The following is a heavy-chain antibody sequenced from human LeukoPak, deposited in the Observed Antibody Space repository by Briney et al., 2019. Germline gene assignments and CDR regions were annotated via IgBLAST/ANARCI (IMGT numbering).Heavy chain of an antibody. Sequence: ASVNVSCNPARYTFTTYAINGWRQSPGQARKWMGGINTNTGNPTYAQSFTGRFVFSLDTYVSTEYLQISRLTAEDTAVYYCARGTGYSSSWPPHWGQGTMVTVSS. CDR2: INTNTGNP. V-gene: IGHV7-4-1*02. J-gene: IGHJ4*02. CDR1: RYTFTTYA. CDR3: ARGTGYSSSWPPH. D-gene: IGHD6-13*01.